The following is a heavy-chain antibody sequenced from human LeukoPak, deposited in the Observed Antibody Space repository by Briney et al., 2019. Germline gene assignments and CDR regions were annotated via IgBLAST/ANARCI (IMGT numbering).Heavy chain of an antibody. J-gene: IGHJ4*02. CDR1: GFTFSNYW. D-gene: IGHD6-13*01. CDR2: IKHDGSEK. V-gene: IGHV3-7*01. CDR3: ARVMSRSSWGFDY. Sequence: GGSLRLSCAASGFTFSNYWMTWVRQAPGKGLEWVANIKHDGSEKYYVDSVKGRFTISRDNAKNSVYLQMNSLRAEDTAVYYCARVMSRSSWGFDYWGQGTLVTVSS.